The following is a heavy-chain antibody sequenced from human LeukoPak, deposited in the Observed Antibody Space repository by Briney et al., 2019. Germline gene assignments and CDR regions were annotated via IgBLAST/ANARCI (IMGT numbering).Heavy chain of an antibody. CDR3: AKVATETTVTIIALIDAFDI. Sequence: QPGGSLRLSCAASGFTFSRYAMSWVRRAPGKGLEWVSAISGSGGSTYYADSVKGRFTISRDNSKNTLYLQMNSLRAEDTAVYYCAKVATETTVTIIALIDAFDIWGQGTMVTVSS. V-gene: IGHV3-23*01. D-gene: IGHD4-17*01. J-gene: IGHJ3*02. CDR1: GFTFSRYA. CDR2: ISGSGGST.